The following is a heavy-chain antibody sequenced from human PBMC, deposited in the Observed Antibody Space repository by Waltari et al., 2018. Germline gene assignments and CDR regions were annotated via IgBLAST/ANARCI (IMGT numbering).Heavy chain of an antibody. Sequence: QVQLVESGGGVVQPERSLRLSCVVSGFTFSNYAMHWVRQAPGKGLEWVAVISFEEKKKNFASSGEGRIPNFQGKFQGHIIPQMNSLRIDDTAVYYCAALNNFWSDVTWGQGTLVTVSS. CDR2: ISFEEKKK. CDR3: AALNNFWSDVT. D-gene: IGHD3-3*01. CDR1: GFTFSNYA. J-gene: IGHJ4*02. V-gene: IGHV3-30*01.